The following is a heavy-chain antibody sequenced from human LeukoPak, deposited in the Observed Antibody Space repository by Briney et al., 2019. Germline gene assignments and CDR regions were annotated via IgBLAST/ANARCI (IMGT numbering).Heavy chain of an antibody. CDR1: GYTFSNYG. J-gene: IGHJ4*02. V-gene: IGHV1-18*01. CDR2: ISAYNGDT. D-gene: IGHD6-13*01. Sequence: GASVKVSCKATGYTFSNYGISWVRQAPGRGLEWMGWISAYNGDTNYAQELQGRVTMTTDTSTSTAYMELRSLRSDDTAVYYCARPAERQLRYYFDYWGQGTLVTVSS. CDR3: ARPAERQLRYYFDY.